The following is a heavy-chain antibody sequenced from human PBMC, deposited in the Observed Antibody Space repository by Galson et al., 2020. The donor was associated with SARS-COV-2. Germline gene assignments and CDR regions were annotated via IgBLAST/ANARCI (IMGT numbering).Heavy chain of an antibody. D-gene: IGHD3-10*01. J-gene: IGHJ4*02. CDR2: IRSKAYGGTT. Sequence: GGSLRLSCTASGFTFGDYAMSWFRQAPGKGLEWVGFIRSKAYGGTTEYAASVKGRFTISRDDSKSIAYLQMNSLKTEDTAVYFCTRDPLYYGSDPYYFDYWGQGTLVTVSS. CDR3: TRDPLYYGSDPYYFDY. CDR1: GFTFGDYA. V-gene: IGHV3-49*03.